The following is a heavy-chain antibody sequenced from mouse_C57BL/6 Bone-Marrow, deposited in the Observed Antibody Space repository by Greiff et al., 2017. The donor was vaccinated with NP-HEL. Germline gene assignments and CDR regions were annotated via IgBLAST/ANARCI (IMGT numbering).Heavy chain of an antibody. CDR3: ATPCITTVVDAWFAY. J-gene: IGHJ3*01. Sequence: EVQLQQSGPELVKPGASVKISCKASGYSFTDYNMNWVKQSNGKSLEWIGVINPNYGTTSYNQKFKGKATLTVDQSSSTAYMQLNSLTYEDSAVYYCATPCITTVVDAWFAYWGQGTLVTVSA. CDR2: INPNYGTT. V-gene: IGHV1-39*01. CDR1: GYSFTDYN. D-gene: IGHD1-1*01.